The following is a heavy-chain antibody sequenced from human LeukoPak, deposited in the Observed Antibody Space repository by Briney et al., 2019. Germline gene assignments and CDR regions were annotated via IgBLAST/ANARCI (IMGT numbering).Heavy chain of an antibody. CDR1: GGSISSYY. V-gene: IGHV4-59*08. D-gene: IGHD4-17*01. CDR3: ARGQGTVTTH. J-gene: IGHJ4*02. CDR2: IYYSGST. Sequence: SETLSLTCTVSGGSISSYYWSWIRQPPGKGLEWLGYIYYSGSTNYNPSLKSRVTISVDTSKNQFSLKLSSVTAADTAVYYCARGQGTVTTHWGQGTLVTVSS.